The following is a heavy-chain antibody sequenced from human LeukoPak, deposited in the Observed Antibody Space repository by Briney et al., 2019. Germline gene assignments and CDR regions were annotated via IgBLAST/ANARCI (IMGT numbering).Heavy chain of an antibody. V-gene: IGHV3-48*04. D-gene: IGHD4-17*01. CDR2: ISSSSSTI. CDR1: AFTFRTYS. Sequence: GGSLRLSCAASAFTFRTYSMNWVRQAPGKGLEWVSYISSSSSTIYYADSVKGRFTISRDNAKNSLYLQMNGLRVEDTAVYYCARSSPADYGEYRYYYGVDVWGQGTTVTVSS. J-gene: IGHJ6*02. CDR3: ARSSPADYGEYRYYYGVDV.